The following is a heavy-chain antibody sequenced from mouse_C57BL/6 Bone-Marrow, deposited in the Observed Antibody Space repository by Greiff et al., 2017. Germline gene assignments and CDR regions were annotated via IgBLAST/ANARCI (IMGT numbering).Heavy chain of an antibody. CDR2: ISYDGSN. D-gene: IGHD1-1*01. V-gene: IGHV3-6*01. CDR1: GYSITSGYY. CDR3: ARDREYYYGSSSYFDY. J-gene: IGHJ2*01. Sequence: EVKLQQSGPGLVKPSQSLSLTCSVTGYSITSGYYWNWIRQFPGNKLEWMGYISYDGSNNYNPSLKNRISITRDTSKNQFFLKLNSVTTEDTATYYCARDREYYYGSSSYFDYWGQGTTLTVSS.